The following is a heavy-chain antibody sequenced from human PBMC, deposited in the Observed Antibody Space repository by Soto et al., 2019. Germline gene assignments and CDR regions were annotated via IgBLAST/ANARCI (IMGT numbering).Heavy chain of an antibody. V-gene: IGHV4-31*03. Sequence: QVQLQESGPGLVKPSQTLSLTCTVSGGSISSGGYYWSWIRQHPGKGLEWIGYMSYSGSTYNNPSLKSRGTISVDTSKNQFSLKLSSVTAAHTAVYYCARRDVLRYFDPWGQGTLVTVSS. J-gene: IGHJ5*02. CDR3: ARRDVLRYFDP. D-gene: IGHD3-9*01. CDR2: MSYSGST. CDR1: GGSISSGGYY.